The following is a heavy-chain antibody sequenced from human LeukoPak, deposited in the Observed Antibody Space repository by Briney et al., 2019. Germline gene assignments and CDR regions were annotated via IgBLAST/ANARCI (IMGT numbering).Heavy chain of an antibody. CDR1: GFTFSTYA. D-gene: IGHD4-17*01. Sequence: PGGSLRLSCAASGFTFSTYAMSWVRQAPGEGLEWVSAITGTGRSTYYADSVKGRFTVSRDNSKNTLYLQMNSLRAEDTAIYYCASFGDHANDYWGQGTLVTVSS. J-gene: IGHJ4*02. V-gene: IGHV3-23*01. CDR2: ITGTGRST. CDR3: ASFGDHANDY.